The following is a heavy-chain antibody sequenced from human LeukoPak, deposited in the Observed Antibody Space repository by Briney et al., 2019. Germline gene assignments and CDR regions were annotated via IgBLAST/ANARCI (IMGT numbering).Heavy chain of an antibody. D-gene: IGHD3-22*01. Sequence: TSETLSLTCTVSGGSISSSSYYWGWLRQPPGKGLEWIGSIYSSGNTYYDPSLQNRVTISVDTSNNQFSLKLSSVTAADTAVYYCASMPRIIMIVVVSLGYYFDYWGQGTLVTVSS. CDR2: IYSSGNT. CDR1: GGSISSSSYY. J-gene: IGHJ4*02. CDR3: ASMPRIIMIVVVSLGYYFDY. V-gene: IGHV4-39*01.